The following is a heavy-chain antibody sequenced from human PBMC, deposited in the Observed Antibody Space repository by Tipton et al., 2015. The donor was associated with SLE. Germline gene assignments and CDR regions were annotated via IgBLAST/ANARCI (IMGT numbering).Heavy chain of an antibody. CDR1: GGSISSSSYY. J-gene: IGHJ4*02. CDR3: ARLGAARYWYYFDF. D-gene: IGHD2-8*02. CDR2: IYYSGST. Sequence: TLSLTCTVSGGSISSSSYYWSWIRQPPGKGLEWMGYIYYSGSTYYNPSLKSRVTISVDTSKNQFSLKLSSVTAADTAVYYCARLGAARYWYYFDFWGQGTLITVSS. V-gene: IGHV4-39*07.